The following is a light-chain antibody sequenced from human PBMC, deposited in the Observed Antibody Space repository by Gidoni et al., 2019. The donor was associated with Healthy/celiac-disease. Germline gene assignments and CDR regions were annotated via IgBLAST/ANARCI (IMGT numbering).Light chain of an antibody. V-gene: IGKV3-20*01. Sequence: EIVLTQSPGTLSLSHGERATLSCRASQSVSSSYLAWYQQKPGQAPRLLIYGASSRATGIPDRFSGSGSGTDFTLTISRLEPEDFAVYYCQQYGSSPLTFGGXTKVEIK. CDR2: GAS. CDR1: QSVSSSY. CDR3: QQYGSSPLT. J-gene: IGKJ4*01.